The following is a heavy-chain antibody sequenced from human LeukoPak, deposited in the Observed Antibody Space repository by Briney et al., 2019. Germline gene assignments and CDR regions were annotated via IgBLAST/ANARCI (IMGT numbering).Heavy chain of an antibody. Sequence: GGSLRLSCAASGFTFDDYGMSWVRQAPGKGLEWGSVMSADSATTFYADSVKGRFTISRDNAKNTVFLQMSSLRAEDTALYYCARKSASGNYPLDYWGQGTLVTVSS. D-gene: IGHD3-10*01. CDR1: GFTFDDYG. J-gene: IGHJ4*02. CDR2: MSADSATT. CDR3: ARKSASGNYPLDY. V-gene: IGHV3-20*04.